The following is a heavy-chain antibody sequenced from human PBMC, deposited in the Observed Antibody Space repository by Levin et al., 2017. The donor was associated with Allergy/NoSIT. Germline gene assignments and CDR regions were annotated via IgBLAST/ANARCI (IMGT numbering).Heavy chain of an antibody. CDR1: GFTFSSYD. Sequence: GESLKISCAASGFTFSSYDMHWVRQATGKGLEWVSAIGTAGDTYYPGSVKGRFTISRENAKNSLYLQMNSLRAGDTAVYYCASIFQDAFDIWGQGTMVTVSS. D-gene: IGHD2/OR15-2a*01. V-gene: IGHV3-13*04. J-gene: IGHJ3*02. CDR2: IGTAGDT. CDR3: ASIFQDAFDI.